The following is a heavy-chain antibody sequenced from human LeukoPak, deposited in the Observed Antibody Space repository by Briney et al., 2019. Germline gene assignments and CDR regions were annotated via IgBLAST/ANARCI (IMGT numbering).Heavy chain of an antibody. CDR2: INSDGSST. V-gene: IGHV3-74*01. CDR1: GFTFSGYW. J-gene: IGHJ4*02. D-gene: IGHD1-7*01. CDR3: ARDRSGTNDY. Sequence: GGSLRLSCAASGFTFSGYWMHWVRQAPGKGLVWVSRINSDGSSTTYADSVKGRFTISRDNAKSTLYLRMNSLRAEDTAVYYCARDRSGTNDYWGQGTLVTVSS.